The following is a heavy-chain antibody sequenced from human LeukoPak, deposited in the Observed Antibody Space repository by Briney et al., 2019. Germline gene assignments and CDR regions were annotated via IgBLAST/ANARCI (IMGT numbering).Heavy chain of an antibody. Sequence: GSRRLSCAASGLTFSSYSMNWVRQAPGKGLEWVSSISSSSSYIYYADSVKGRFTISRDNAKNSLYLQMNSLRAEDTAVYYCAREEYYYDSSGSKSSDYWGQGTLVTVSS. V-gene: IGHV3-21*01. D-gene: IGHD3-22*01. CDR1: GLTFSSYS. CDR2: ISSSSSYI. J-gene: IGHJ4*02. CDR3: AREEYYYDSSGSKSSDY.